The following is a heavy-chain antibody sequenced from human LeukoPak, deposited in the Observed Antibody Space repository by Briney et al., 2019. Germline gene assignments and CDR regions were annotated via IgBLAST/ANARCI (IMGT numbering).Heavy chain of an antibody. V-gene: IGHV4-39*01. CDR2: IYYSGST. Sequence: SETLSLTCTVSGGSISSSSYYWGWIRQPPGKGLEWIGSIYYSGSTYYNPSLKSRVTISVDTSKNQFSLKLSSVTAADTAVYYCATHDYGDYTAYFDYWGQGTLVTVSS. CDR1: GGSISSSSYY. J-gene: IGHJ4*02. D-gene: IGHD4-17*01. CDR3: ATHDYGDYTAYFDY.